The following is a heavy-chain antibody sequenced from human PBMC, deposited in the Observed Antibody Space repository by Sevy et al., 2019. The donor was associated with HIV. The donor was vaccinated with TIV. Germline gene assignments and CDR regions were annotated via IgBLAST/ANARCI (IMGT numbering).Heavy chain of an antibody. J-gene: IGHJ5*02. D-gene: IGHD5-18*01. Sequence: ASVKVSCKASGYTFTSYYMLWVRQAPGQGLEWMGWINPNSGDTDYSQKFQGRVTMTSDTSINTAYMELSNLRPDDTALYYCAKDAHLWSSNWFDPWGQGTLVTVSS. CDR2: INPNSGDT. V-gene: IGHV1-2*02. CDR3: AKDAHLWSSNWFDP. CDR1: GYTFTSYY.